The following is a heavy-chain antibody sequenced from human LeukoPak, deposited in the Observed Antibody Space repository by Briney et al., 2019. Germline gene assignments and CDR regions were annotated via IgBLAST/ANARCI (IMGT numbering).Heavy chain of an antibody. CDR3: AKESYRGYPFDY. V-gene: IGHV3-30*18. CDR2: ISYDGSNK. CDR1: GFTFSSYG. D-gene: IGHD6-25*01. J-gene: IGHJ4*02. Sequence: GGSLRLSCAASGFTFSSYGMHWVRQAPGKGLEWVAVISYDGSNKYYADSVKGRFTISRDNSKNTLYLQMNSLRAEDTAVYYCAKESYRGYPFDYWGQGTPVTVSS.